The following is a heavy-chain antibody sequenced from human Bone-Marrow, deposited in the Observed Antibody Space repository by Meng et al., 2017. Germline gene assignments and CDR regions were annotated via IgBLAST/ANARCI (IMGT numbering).Heavy chain of an antibody. D-gene: IGHD3-9*01. CDR2: INTDASIT. CDR3: ARDADWVIFDH. CDR1: GFTFSSYN. J-gene: IGHJ4*02. V-gene: IGHV3-74*03. Sequence: GGSLRLSCAASGFTFSSYNMHWVRQTPGEGLVWVSRINTDASITTYADSVKGRFTISRDDAKNTVYLQMNSLRAEDTAVYYCARDADWVIFDHWGQGALVTSPQ.